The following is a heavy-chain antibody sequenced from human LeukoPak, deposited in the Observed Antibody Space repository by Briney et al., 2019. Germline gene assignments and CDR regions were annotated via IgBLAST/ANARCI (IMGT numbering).Heavy chain of an antibody. D-gene: IGHD2-21*02. J-gene: IGHJ3*02. CDR1: GGSISSGDYY. Sequence: PSETLSLTCTVSGGSISSGDYYWSWIRQPPGKGLEWIGYIYYSGSTYYNPSLKSRVTISVDTSKNQFSLKLSSVTAADTAVYYCAREGAYCGGDCLNAFDIWGQGTMVTVSS. V-gene: IGHV4-30-4*01. CDR2: IYYSGST. CDR3: AREGAYCGGDCLNAFDI.